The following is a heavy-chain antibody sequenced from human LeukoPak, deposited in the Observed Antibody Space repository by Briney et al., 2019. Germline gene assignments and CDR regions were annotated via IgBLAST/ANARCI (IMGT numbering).Heavy chain of an antibody. CDR2: ISYDETYK. J-gene: IGHJ4*02. CDR3: VKVGLVGATTRDRSYFDY. V-gene: IGHV3-30*18. D-gene: IGHD1-26*01. CDR1: GFTFSTYG. Sequence: GGSLRLSCAASGFTFSTYGMHWVRQAPGKGLEWVAVISYDETYKYYAESVKGRFTISRDNSKNTLYLQMNSLRAEDTAVYYCVKVGLVGATTRDRSYFDYWGQGALVTVSS.